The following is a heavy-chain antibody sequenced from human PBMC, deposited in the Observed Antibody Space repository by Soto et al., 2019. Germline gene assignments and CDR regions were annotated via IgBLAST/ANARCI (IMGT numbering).Heavy chain of an antibody. J-gene: IGHJ6*02. V-gene: IGHV5-10-1*01. CDR3: AKRGWNFPAYHYYYAMDV. D-gene: IGHD1-7*01. CDR1: GYSFSSFW. Sequence: GESLKISCEGSGYSFSSFWINWVRQVPGKGLEWVGRIDPSDSFTNYSPSLQGRVTISADKSISTAYLQWSSLEASDTAIYYCAKRGWNFPAYHYYYAMDVWGQGTTVTVSS. CDR2: IDPSDSFT.